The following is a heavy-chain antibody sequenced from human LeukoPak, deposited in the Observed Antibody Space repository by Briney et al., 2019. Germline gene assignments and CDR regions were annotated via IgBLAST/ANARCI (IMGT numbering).Heavy chain of an antibody. D-gene: IGHD6-13*01. J-gene: IGHJ4*02. CDR3: ASGGAAAGIDY. V-gene: IGHV1-46*01. Sequence: ASVKVSCKASGYTFTSYYMHWVRQVPGQGLEWMGIINPSGGSTSYAQKFQGRVTMTRDTSTSTVYMELSSLRSEDTAVYYCASGGAAAGIDYWGQGTLVTVSS. CDR1: GYTFTSYY. CDR2: INPSGGST.